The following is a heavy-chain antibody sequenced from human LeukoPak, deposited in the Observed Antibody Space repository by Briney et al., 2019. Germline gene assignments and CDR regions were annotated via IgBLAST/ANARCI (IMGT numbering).Heavy chain of an antibody. J-gene: IGHJ6*02. CDR3: ARGPLSIAVAVTAYYGMDV. Sequence: PGGSLRLSCAASGFTFSSYSMNWVRQAPGKGLEWVAVIWYDGSNKYYADSVKGRFTISRDNSKNTLYLQMNSLRAEDTAVYYCARGPLSIAVAVTAYYGMDVWGQGTTVTVSS. D-gene: IGHD6-19*01. CDR2: IWYDGSNK. CDR1: GFTFSSYS. V-gene: IGHV3-33*08.